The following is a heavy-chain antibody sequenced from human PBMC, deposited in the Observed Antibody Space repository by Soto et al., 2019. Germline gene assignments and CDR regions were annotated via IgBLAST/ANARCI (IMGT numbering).Heavy chain of an antibody. CDR1: GYSFTSYW. CDR3: ARTGPGETVYYYYGMDV. J-gene: IGHJ6*02. V-gene: IGHV5-51*01. D-gene: IGHD3-9*01. Sequence: PGESLKISCKGSGYSFTSYWIGWVRQMPGKGLEWMGIIYPGDSDTRYSPSFQGQVTISADKSISTAYLQWSSLKASDTAMYYCARTGPGETVYYYYGMDVWGQGTTVTVSS. CDR2: IYPGDSDT.